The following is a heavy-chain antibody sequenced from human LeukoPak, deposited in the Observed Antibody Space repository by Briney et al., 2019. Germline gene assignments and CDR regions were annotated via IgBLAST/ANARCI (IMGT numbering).Heavy chain of an antibody. J-gene: IGHJ4*02. Sequence: GGPLRLSCAASGFTFSNYAMTWVRQAPGKGLEWVSAISDSGGRTYYAGSVKGRFTISRDASKNTVYLQMNSLRAEDTAVYYCAKSGSCDSWGQGTLVTVSS. CDR3: AKSGSCDS. CDR2: ISDSGGRT. V-gene: IGHV3-23*01. CDR1: GFTFSNYA.